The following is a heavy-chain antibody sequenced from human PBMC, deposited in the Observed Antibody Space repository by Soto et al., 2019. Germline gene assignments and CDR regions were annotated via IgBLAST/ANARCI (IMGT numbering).Heavy chain of an antibody. Sequence: QLQLQESGPGLVKPSETLSLTCTVSGGSIRSSSSYWDWIRQPPGKGLEWIGSIYYGGSTYYNPSLKSRVIISMDKSKNQFSLNVSSVTAADPAVYYCARRRGVVQDGMDVWGQGTTVIVSS. CDR2: IYYGGST. V-gene: IGHV4-39*01. J-gene: IGHJ6*02. CDR1: GGSIRSSSSY. D-gene: IGHD3-3*01. CDR3: ARRRGVVQDGMDV.